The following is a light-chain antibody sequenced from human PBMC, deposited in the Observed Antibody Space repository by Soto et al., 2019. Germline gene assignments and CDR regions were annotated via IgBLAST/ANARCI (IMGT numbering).Light chain of an antibody. CDR2: EVS. CDR1: SSDVGSYNL. V-gene: IGLV2-23*02. Sequence: QSMLTQPASVSGSPGQSITISCTGTSSDVGSYNLVSWYQQHPGKAPKLMIYEVSKRPSGVSNRFSGSKSGNTASLTISGLQAGDEADYYCCSYAGSSTYVFGTGTKVTGL. J-gene: IGLJ1*01. CDR3: CSYAGSSTYV.